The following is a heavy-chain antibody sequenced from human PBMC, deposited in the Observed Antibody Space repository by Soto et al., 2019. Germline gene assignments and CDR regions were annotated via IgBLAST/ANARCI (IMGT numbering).Heavy chain of an antibody. J-gene: IGHJ4*02. CDR2: ISAYNGNT. CDR1: GYTFTSYG. V-gene: IGHV1-18*01. CDR3: ARAFPILRYFDWLSPTGFDY. Sequence: ASVKVSCKASGYTFTSYGISWVRQAPGQGLEWMGWISAYNGNTNYAQKLQGRVTMTTDTSTSTAYMGLRSLRSDDTAVYYCARAFPILRYFDWLSPTGFDYWGQGTLVTVSS. D-gene: IGHD3-9*01.